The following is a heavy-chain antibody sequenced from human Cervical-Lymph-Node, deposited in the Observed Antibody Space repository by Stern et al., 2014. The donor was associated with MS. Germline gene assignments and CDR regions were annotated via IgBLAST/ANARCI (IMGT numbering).Heavy chain of an antibody. V-gene: IGHV7-4-1*02. CDR3: ARGRGAGREPVTAYSSDY. J-gene: IGHJ4*02. D-gene: IGHD2-21*02. Sequence: VQLVESGSELKKPGASVKVSCRASGYTFTSYAMNWVRQAPGQGPEWMGWINTNMRNALYVQCFTGRFVYSEAPSATTAYLQINSLRPEDPAIYYCARGRGAGREPVTAYSSDYWGQGTLVTVS. CDR2: INTNMRNA. CDR1: GYTFTSYA.